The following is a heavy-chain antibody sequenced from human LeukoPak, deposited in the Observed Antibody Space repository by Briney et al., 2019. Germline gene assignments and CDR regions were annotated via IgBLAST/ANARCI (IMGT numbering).Heavy chain of an antibody. V-gene: IGHV1-2*02. Sequence: ASVKVSCKASGYTFTSYDINWVRQATGQGLEWMGWMNPNSGGTNYAQKFQGRVTMTRDTSISTAYMELSRLRSDDTAVYYCASDTIRDGYNYWGQGTLVTVSS. CDR1: GYTFTSYD. CDR2: MNPNSGGT. J-gene: IGHJ4*02. D-gene: IGHD5-24*01. CDR3: ASDTIRDGYNY.